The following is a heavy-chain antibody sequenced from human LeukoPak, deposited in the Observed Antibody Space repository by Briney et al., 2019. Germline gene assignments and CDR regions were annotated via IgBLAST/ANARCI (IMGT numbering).Heavy chain of an antibody. CDR2: IYYSGST. CDR3: ARLAGYCSSTSCYTGGYYYYYGMDV. J-gene: IGHJ6*02. D-gene: IGHD2-2*02. CDR1: GGSISSYY. V-gene: IGHV4-59*08. Sequence: SETLSLTCTGSGGSISSYYWSWIRQPPGKGLEWIGYIYYSGSTNYNPSLKSRVTISVDTSKNQFSLKLSSVTAADTAVYYCARLAGYCSSTSCYTGGYYYYYGMDVWGQGTTVTVSS.